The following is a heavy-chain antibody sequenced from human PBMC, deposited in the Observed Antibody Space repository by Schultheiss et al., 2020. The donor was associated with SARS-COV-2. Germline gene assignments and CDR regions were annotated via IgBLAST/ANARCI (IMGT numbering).Heavy chain of an antibody. CDR2: ISAYNGNT. V-gene: IGHV1-18*01. Sequence: ASVKVSCKASGYTFTSYGISWVRQAPGQGLEWMGWISAYNGNTNYAQKLQGRVTMTTDTSTSTAYMELSSLRSEDTAVYYCARASGDGGYGMDVWGQGTTVTVSS. D-gene: IGHD3-10*01. CDR3: ARASGDGGYGMDV. J-gene: IGHJ6*02. CDR1: GYTFTSYG.